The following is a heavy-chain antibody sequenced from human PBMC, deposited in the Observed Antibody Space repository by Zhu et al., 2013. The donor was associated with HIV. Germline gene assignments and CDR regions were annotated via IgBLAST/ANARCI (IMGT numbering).Heavy chain of an antibody. CDR1: GHTFTSYD. D-gene: IGHD2-8*02. V-gene: IGHV1-8*03. Sequence: QVQLVQSGAEVKKPGASVKVSCKASGHTFTSYDINWVRQVSGQGLEWMAWMNPKSGNTGYAQNFQGRVTITRNTSISTAYMELSSLKSEDTAVYFCARSRGYCTGIKCQSDAFDIWGQGAMVTXLQ. CDR2: MNPKSGNT. CDR3: ARSRGYCTGIKCQSDAFDI. J-gene: IGHJ3*02.